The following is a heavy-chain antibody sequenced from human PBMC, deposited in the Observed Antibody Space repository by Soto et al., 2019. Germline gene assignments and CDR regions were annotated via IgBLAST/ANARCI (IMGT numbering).Heavy chain of an antibody. D-gene: IGHD6-13*01. V-gene: IGHV3-9*01. J-gene: IGHJ3*02. CDR3: SREHSRSYLAFDI. Sequence: SXRLSCSASRCTFSGYSIHWFRQAPGKGLEWVSGISWNSVSIGYADSVKGRFTISRYNAKNSLHLQINRLRAEDTALYYPSREHSRSYLAFDIWGQGTMVTVSS. CDR2: ISWNSVSI. CDR1: RCTFSGYS.